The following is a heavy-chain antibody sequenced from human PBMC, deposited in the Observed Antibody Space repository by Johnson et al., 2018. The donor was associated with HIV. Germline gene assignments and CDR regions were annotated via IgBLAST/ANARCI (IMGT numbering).Heavy chain of an antibody. Sequence: MLLVESGGGVVQPGRSLRLSCAASGFTFDDYGMNWVRQAPGKGLEWVYGITWNGGSTGYADSVKGRFTISRDNSKTTLYLQMNSLRAEDTAVYYCAKAPYGSGIRPGAFDIWGQGTMVTVSS. CDR3: AKAPYGSGIRPGAFDI. CDR2: ITWNGGST. D-gene: IGHD3-10*01. V-gene: IGHV3-20*04. CDR1: GFTFDDYG. J-gene: IGHJ3*02.